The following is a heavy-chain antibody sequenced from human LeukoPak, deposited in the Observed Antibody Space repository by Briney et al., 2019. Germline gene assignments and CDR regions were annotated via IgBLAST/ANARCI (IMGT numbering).Heavy chain of an antibody. D-gene: IGHD5-24*01. J-gene: IGHJ4*02. CDR2: ISPDGSQK. CDR1: GFTFSRSW. V-gene: IGHV3-7*01. CDR3: AKLLGTATIFDY. Sequence: GGSLTLSCEASGFTFSRSWMSWVRQAPGKGLEWVANISPDGSQKFYVDSVKGRFTFSRDNPNNSLYLQMNSLGAEDTAVYYCAKLLGTATIFDYWGQGTLVTVSS.